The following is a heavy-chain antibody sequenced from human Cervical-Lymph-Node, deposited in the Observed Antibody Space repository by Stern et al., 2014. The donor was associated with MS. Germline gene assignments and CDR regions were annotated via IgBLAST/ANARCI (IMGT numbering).Heavy chain of an antibody. J-gene: IGHJ6*02. CDR3: ARRGMDV. CDR2: IHPDDPET. V-gene: IGHV5-51*01. CDR1: GYSFNIYW. Sequence: VQLVQSGAEVKKPGESLTISCKGFGYSFNIYWIAWVRQRPGKGLEWMWIIHPDDPETGYSPAFHGQVTFSGEQSNPPTSLQWSSLKPSDTATYFCARRGMDVWGQGTSVTVSS.